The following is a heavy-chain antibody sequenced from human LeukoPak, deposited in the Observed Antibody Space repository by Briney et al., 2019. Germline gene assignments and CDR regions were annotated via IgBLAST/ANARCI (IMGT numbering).Heavy chain of an antibody. V-gene: IGHV3-23*01. D-gene: IGHD3-16*02. CDR1: GFTFSSYA. J-gene: IGHJ4*02. Sequence: GGSLRLSCAASGFTFSSYAMSWVRQAPGKGLEWVSAISGSGGSTYYADSVKGRFTISRDNFKNTLYLQMNSLRAEDTAVYYCAKDRYRDDYVWGSYRFSGYPFDYWGQGTLVTVSS. CDR3: AKDRYRDDYVWGSYRFSGYPFDY. CDR2: ISGSGGST.